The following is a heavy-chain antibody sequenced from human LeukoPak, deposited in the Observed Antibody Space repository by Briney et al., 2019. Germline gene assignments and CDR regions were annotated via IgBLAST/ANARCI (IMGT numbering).Heavy chain of an antibody. J-gene: IGHJ4*02. V-gene: IGHV3-21*01. D-gene: IGHD3-9*01. CDR1: RFNFNTFN. CDR3: ARGHYDVLAASYKWTPDY. CDR2: ISSGGDYI. Sequence: GGSLRLSCADPRFNFNTFNMNWVRQAPGKGLEWVSSISSGGDYIYYADSVKGRFTTSRDNAKNLPALQLNSLRVEDTAVYYCARGHYDVLAASYKWTPDYWGQGTLVTVSS.